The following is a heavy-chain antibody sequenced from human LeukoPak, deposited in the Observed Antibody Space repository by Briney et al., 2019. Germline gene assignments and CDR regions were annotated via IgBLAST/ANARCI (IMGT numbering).Heavy chain of an antibody. J-gene: IGHJ4*02. CDR1: GYTFTDYY. CDR2: INPNSGGT. V-gene: IGHV1-2*02. D-gene: IGHD3-3*01. Sequence: ASVKVSCKASGYTFTDYYMHWVRQAPGQGLEWMGWINPNSGGTNYAQKFQGRVTMTRDTSISTAYMELSRLRSDDTAVYCCARDRMDYDFWSGLDYWGQGTLVTVSS. CDR3: ARDRMDYDFWSGLDY.